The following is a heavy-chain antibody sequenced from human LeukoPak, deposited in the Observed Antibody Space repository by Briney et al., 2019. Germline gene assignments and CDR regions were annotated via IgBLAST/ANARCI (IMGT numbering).Heavy chain of an antibody. J-gene: IGHJ4*02. CDR1: GFTFSSYA. V-gene: IGHV3-48*01. CDR3: ARVPSGYSYGSDY. Sequence: GGSLRLSCAGSGFTFSSYAMSWVRQAPGKGLEWVSYISSKTSTIYYADSVKGRFTISRDNAKKSLYLQMNSLRAEDTAVYYCARVPSGYSYGSDYWGQGILVAVSS. CDR2: ISSKTSTI. D-gene: IGHD5-18*01.